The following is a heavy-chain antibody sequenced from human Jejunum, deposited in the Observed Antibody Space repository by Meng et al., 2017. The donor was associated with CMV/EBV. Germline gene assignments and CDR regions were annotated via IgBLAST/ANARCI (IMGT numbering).Heavy chain of an antibody. V-gene: IGHV3-7*04. Sequence: SLKISCAASGFTFSSYSMIWVRQAPGRGLEWVANIRYDGGERYYVNSVEGRFFIYRDNARNTLYLQMNSLRGDDSAIYYCTRALDYWGQGTPVTVSS. CDR2: IRYDGGER. J-gene: IGHJ4*02. CDR1: GFTFSSYS. CDR3: TRALDY.